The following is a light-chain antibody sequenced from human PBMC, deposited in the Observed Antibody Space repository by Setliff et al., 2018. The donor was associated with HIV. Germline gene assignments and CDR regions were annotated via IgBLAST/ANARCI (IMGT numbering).Light chain of an antibody. J-gene: IGLJ1*01. Sequence: QSALTQPPSASGSPGQSVTISCTGTSSDIGNYNFVSWYQQRPGKAPKLMIFDVSKRPSGVPDRFSGSKSGNTASLTVSGLQADDEADYYCSSYAGSDIYVFGTGTKVTVL. CDR2: DVS. CDR1: SSDIGNYNF. CDR3: SSYAGSDIYV. V-gene: IGLV2-8*01.